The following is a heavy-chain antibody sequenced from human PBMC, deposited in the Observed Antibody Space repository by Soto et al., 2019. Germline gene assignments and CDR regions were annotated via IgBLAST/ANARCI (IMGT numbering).Heavy chain of an antibody. CDR1: GFTFSTYA. D-gene: IGHD3-22*01. CDR2: ISGSGGNI. Sequence: EVQLLESGGGLVQPGGSLRLSCAASGFTFSTYAMSWVRQAPGKGLEWVSGISGSGGNINYADSVKSRFTISRDNSKNTLYLQMNSLRAEDTAVYYCARGWGYDSNDYYYAYWGQGTLVIVSS. V-gene: IGHV3-23*01. J-gene: IGHJ4*02. CDR3: ARGWGYDSNDYYYAY.